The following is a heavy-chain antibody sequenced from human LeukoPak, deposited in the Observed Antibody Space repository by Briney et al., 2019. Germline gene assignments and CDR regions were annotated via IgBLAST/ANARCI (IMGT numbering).Heavy chain of an antibody. CDR2: IYTSGST. Sequence: RASETLSLTCTVPGGSISSYYWSWIRQPPGKGLEWIGRIYTSGSTNYNPSLKSRVTMSVDTSKNQFSLKLSSVTAADTAVYYCAREGVSGSYYYYYMDVWGKGTTVTISS. CDR3: AREGVSGSYYYYYMDV. D-gene: IGHD5-12*01. J-gene: IGHJ6*03. CDR1: GGSISSYY. V-gene: IGHV4-4*07.